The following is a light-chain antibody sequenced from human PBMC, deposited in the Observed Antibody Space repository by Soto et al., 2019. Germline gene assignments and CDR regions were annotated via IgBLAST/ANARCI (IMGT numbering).Light chain of an antibody. V-gene: IGLV1-40*01. CDR3: QSYDSSLSGVV. CDR1: GYNIVAGYD. Sequence: QSVLTQPPSVSGAPGQRVTTSCNGGGYNIVAGYDEHWYQHLQGTAPKLLIYGKSNRPSWVPARCSGAKSGTSASLAITGLQAEEEADYYCQSYDSSLSGVVFGGGTKLTVL. CDR2: GKS. J-gene: IGLJ2*01.